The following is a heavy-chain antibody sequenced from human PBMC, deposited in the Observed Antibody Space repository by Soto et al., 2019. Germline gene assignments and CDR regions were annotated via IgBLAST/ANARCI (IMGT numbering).Heavy chain of an antibody. Sequence: GSLRLSCAASGFTFSSYSMNWVRQAPGKGLEWIGSIYYSGSTYYNPSLKSRVTISVDTSKNQFSLKLSSVTAADTAVYYCAGRTVTTPNWFDPWGQGTLVTVSS. J-gene: IGHJ5*02. CDR1: GFTFSSYSMN. V-gene: IGHV4-59*05. CDR2: IYYSGST. CDR3: AGRTVTTPNWFDP. D-gene: IGHD4-4*01.